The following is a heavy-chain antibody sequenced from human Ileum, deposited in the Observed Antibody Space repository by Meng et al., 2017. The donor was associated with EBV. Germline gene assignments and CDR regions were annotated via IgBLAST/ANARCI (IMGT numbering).Heavy chain of an antibody. J-gene: IGHJ5*02. CDR1: GASASSNDYH. CDR2: MYDSESA. D-gene: IGHD3-3*02. Sequence: QVAVQVPGPGPVKPSETLSRPCSVSGASASSNDYHGSWIRQSPGKCLEWIGCMYDSESARYNPSLNSRVTISIDTTRNHFVLKLTSVTAADTAVYYCAYYIVGRGGTGSWGQGTLVTVSS. V-gene: IGHV4-61*03. CDR3: AYYIVGRGGTGS.